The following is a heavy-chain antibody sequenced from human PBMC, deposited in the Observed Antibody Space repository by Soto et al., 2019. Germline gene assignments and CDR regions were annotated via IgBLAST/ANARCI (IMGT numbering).Heavy chain of an antibody. CDR2: ISSNGGST. Sequence: EVQLVESGGGLVQPGGSLRLSCAASGFTFSSYAMHWVRQAPGKGLEYVSAISSNGGSTYYANSVKGRFTISRDISKNTRYLQMGSVTAEDMGVYYCAREGKRSRTSFYSFDYLGQGALGTVAS. CDR3: AREGKRSRTSFYSFDY. D-gene: IGHD2-2*01. J-gene: IGHJ4*02. V-gene: IGHV3-64*01. CDR1: GFTFSSYA.